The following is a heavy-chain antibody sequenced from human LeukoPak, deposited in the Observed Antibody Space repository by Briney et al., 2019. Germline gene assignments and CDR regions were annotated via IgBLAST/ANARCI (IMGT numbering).Heavy chain of an antibody. CDR1: GFTFSDYY. CDR2: ICDSGRNI. D-gene: IGHD3-22*01. V-gene: IGHV3-11*01. Sequence: GGSLRLSCAASGFTFSDYYMSWIRQDPGKGLEWVSYICDSGRNIYYADSVKGRFTISRDNAKNSVYLQMNNLRAEDTAVYYWARDRLGDYDHSGYYDKWGQGTLVTVSS. CDR3: ARDRLGDYDHSGYYDK. J-gene: IGHJ4*02.